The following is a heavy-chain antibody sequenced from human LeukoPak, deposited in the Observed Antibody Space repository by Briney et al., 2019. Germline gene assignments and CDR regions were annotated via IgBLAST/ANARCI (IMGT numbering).Heavy chain of an antibody. CDR3: ARSQGYQLPFDY. Sequence: QPGGSVRLSCAAYGFTVSSIYMMWLRQAPGKGLVWVSVIYSGGSTYYADSVKGRFTISRDNSKTTLYLQRTSLRAEDTAVYYCARSQGYQLPFDYWGQGTLVTVSS. CDR1: GFTVSSIY. V-gene: IGHV3-53*01. D-gene: IGHD2-2*01. CDR2: IYSGGST. J-gene: IGHJ4*02.